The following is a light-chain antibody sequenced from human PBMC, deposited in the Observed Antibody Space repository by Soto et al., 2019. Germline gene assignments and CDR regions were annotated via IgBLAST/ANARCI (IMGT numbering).Light chain of an antibody. V-gene: IGKV3-20*01. CDR2: GAS. CDR3: QRDGRSAWT. CDR1: QSVGSRY. Sequence: EIVLTQSPGTLSLSPGERATLSCRASQSVGSRYLAWYQQKPGQAPRLLIYGASGSATGIPDRFSGSGSGTDFSLTVSRMEREDCAVYYCQRDGRSAWTVGQGTKVEVK. J-gene: IGKJ1*01.